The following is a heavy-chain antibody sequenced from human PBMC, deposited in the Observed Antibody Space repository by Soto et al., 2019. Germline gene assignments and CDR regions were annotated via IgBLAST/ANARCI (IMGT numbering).Heavy chain of an antibody. CDR2: SFYSGIT. D-gene: IGHD5-18*01. J-gene: IGHJ4*02. CDR1: GGSISSGNYY. CDR3: AIAPPGDTAMVYDH. V-gene: IGHV4-31*03. Sequence: SATLSLTCTVSGGSISSGNYYGSGIRQHPGKGLEWLGYSFYSGITHYNPSLKSRGFISLDTSKNQFSLNLTSVTAADTAVYYWAIAPPGDTAMVYDHWGQGTLVTVSS.